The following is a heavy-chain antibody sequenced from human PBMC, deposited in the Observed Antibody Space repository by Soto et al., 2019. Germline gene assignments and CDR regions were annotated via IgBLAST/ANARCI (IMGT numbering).Heavy chain of an antibody. CDR2: INPNSGGT. Sequence: GASVKVSCKASGYTFTGYYRHWVRQAPGQGLGWMGWINPNSGGTNYAQKFQGRVTMTRDTSISTAYMELSRLRSDDTAVYYCARDNPIAARDGGAFDIWGQGTMVTVSS. D-gene: IGHD6-6*01. CDR3: ARDNPIAARDGGAFDI. J-gene: IGHJ3*02. V-gene: IGHV1-2*02. CDR1: GYTFTGYY.